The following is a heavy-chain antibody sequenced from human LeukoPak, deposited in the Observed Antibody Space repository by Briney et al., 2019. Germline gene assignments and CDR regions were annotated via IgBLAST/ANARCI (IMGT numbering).Heavy chain of an antibody. V-gene: IGHV4-39*06. D-gene: IGHD3-3*01. J-gene: IGHJ5*02. CDR1: RDSITRATYY. Sequence: SEAPSLTCTVPRDSITRATYYAGWIRQPPGKGLEWIGIIHYNGSSYYKPTVKSRVTMSVDTSQNQFALKLSYVTAADTALYYCARVNYDFWSGYYGSWFDPWGQGTLVTVSS. CDR3: ARVNYDFWSGYYGSWFDP. CDR2: IHYNGSS.